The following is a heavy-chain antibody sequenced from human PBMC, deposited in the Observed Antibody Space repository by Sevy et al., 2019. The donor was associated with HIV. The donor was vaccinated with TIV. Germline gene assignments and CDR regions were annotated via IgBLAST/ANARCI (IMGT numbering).Heavy chain of an antibody. Sequence: GGSLRLSCAGSGFTFGGYMMNWLRQAPGRGLEWVACVSRNGGTPEYGDSAKGRFTISRDNSKNTVYLQLKELRAEDTALYYCVKEGRDDFNPYLDFWGQRILVTVSS. CDR1: GFTFGGYM. D-gene: IGHD3-10*01. J-gene: IGHJ4*02. CDR3: VKEGRDDFNPYLDF. CDR2: VSRNGGTP. V-gene: IGHV3-23*01.